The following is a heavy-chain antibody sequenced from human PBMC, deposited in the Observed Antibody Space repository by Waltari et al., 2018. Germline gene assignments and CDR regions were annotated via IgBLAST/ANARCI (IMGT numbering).Heavy chain of an antibody. CDR2: IYSGGST. D-gene: IGHD3-16*01. V-gene: IGHV3-53*01. CDR1: GFTVSSNY. CDR3: ARSDYVLYYGMDV. Sequence: EVQLVESGGGLIQPGGSLRLSCAASGFTVSSNYMSWVRQAPGKGLEWVSVIYSGGSTYYADSVKGRFTISRDNSKNTLYLQMNSLRAEDTAVYYCARSDYVLYYGMDVWGQGTTVTVSS. J-gene: IGHJ6*02.